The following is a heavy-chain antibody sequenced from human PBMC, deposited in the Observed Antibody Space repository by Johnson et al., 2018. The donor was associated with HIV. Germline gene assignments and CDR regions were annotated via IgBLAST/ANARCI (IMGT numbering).Heavy chain of an antibody. D-gene: IGHD5-24*01. Sequence: VQLVESGGGLVQPGGSLRLSCAASGFTVSSNYMSWVRQAPGKGLEWVSIIYSGGSTYYAASVQGRFTISRDNSKNTLYLHMNSLRAEDTAVYYCARLRAEAQLDAFDIWGQGTMVTVSS. CDR1: GFTVSSNY. CDR2: IYSGGST. CDR3: ARLRAEAQLDAFDI. V-gene: IGHV3-66*04. J-gene: IGHJ3*02.